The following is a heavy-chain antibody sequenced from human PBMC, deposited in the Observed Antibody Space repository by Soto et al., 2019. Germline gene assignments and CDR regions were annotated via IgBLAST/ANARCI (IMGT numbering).Heavy chain of an antibody. D-gene: IGHD3-22*01. CDR1: GYDIVSHW. J-gene: IGHJ4*02. V-gene: IGHV5-51*01. Sequence: GESLKISCEASGYDIVSHWIAWVRQMPGKGLEWMGIIYPGDSEAIYSPSFQGQVTISADKSISTAYLQWSSLKASDTAMYYCARSNYYDSSGCDYWGQGTLVTVSS. CDR2: IYPGDSEA. CDR3: ARSNYYDSSGCDY.